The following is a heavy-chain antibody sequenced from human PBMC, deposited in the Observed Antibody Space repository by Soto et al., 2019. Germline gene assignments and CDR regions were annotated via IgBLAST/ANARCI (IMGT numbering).Heavy chain of an antibody. V-gene: IGHV3-15*07. Sequence: EVQLVESGGGLVAPGGSLRLSCAASGFIFSTAWINWVRQAPGKGLEWFGRIKSKIDGSTTDFAASVKGRFAISRDDSPDTMFLQMNSLKREDTAVYYCTTDAHFSTRLVRFDLWGRGTLVTVSS. J-gene: IGHJ4*01. CDR1: GFIFSTAW. CDR3: TTDAHFSTRLVRFDL. CDR2: IKSKIDGSTT. D-gene: IGHD3-3*02.